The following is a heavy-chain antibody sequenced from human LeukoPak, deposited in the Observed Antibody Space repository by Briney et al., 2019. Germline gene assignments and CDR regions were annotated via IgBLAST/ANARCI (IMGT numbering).Heavy chain of an antibody. Sequence: GGSLRLSCAASGFTFDDYGMSWVRQAPGKGLEWVSGINWNGGSTGYADSVKGRFTISRDNAKNSLYLQMNSLRAEDTALYYCARDLSFDYGDYVGIFDYWGQGTLVTVSS. J-gene: IGHJ4*02. V-gene: IGHV3-20*04. CDR3: ARDLSFDYGDYVGIFDY. D-gene: IGHD4-17*01. CDR2: INWNGGST. CDR1: GFTFDDYG.